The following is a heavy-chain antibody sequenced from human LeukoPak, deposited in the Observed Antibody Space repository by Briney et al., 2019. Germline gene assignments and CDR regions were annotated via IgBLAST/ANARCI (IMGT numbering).Heavy chain of an antibody. J-gene: IGHJ3*02. CDR2: ISSSSSYI. CDR3: ARDHSYCSGGSCYLDAFGI. Sequence: GGSLRLSCAASGFTFSSYSMNWVRQAPGKGLEWVSSISSSSSYIYYADSVKGRFTISRDNAKNSLYLQMNSLRAEDTAVYYCARDHSYCSGGSCYLDAFGIWGQGTMVSVSS. V-gene: IGHV3-21*01. D-gene: IGHD2-15*01. CDR1: GFTFSSYS.